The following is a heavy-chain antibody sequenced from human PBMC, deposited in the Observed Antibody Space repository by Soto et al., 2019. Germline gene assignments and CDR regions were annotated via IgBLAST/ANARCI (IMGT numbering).Heavy chain of an antibody. CDR2: IYYSGST. D-gene: IGHD2-15*01. CDR3: ARRWDDECSGGSCYPLDDAFDI. J-gene: IGHJ3*02. Sequence: PSETLSLTCTVSGGSISSGGYYWSWIRQHPGKGLEWIGYIYYSGSTYYNPSLRSRVTISVDTSKNQFSLKLSSVTAADTAVYYCARRWDDECSGGSCYPLDDAFDIWGQGTMVTVSS. CDR1: GGSISSGGYY. V-gene: IGHV4-31*03.